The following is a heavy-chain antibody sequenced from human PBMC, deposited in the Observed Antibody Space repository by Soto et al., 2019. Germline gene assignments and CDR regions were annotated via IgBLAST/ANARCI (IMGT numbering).Heavy chain of an antibody. J-gene: IGHJ6*03. V-gene: IGHV4-59*01. CDR3: ARTLRGYYDFCSGYPQPYYYYMDV. CDR2: IYYSGST. Sequence: PSETLSLTCTVSGGSISSYYWSWIRQPPGKGLEWIGYIYYSGSTNYNPSLKSRVTISVDTSKNQFSLKLSSVTAADTAVYYCARTLRGYYDFCSGYPQPYYYYMDVWGKGTTVTVSS. D-gene: IGHD3-3*01. CDR1: GGSISSYY.